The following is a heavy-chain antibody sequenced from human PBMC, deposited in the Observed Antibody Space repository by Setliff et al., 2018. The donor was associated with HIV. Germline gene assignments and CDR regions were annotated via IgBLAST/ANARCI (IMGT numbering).Heavy chain of an antibody. Sequence: PSETMSLTCTVSGGSISTSTYYWGWIRQPPGNGLEWIGSIYYSGSTYYNSSLQSRVTISVDTSKNQFSLKVNSVTAADTAVYYCARHPQNLDWLDPWGQGTLVTVSS. CDR1: GGSISTSTYY. V-gene: IGHV4-39*01. CDR2: IYYSGST. CDR3: ARHPQNLDWLDP. J-gene: IGHJ5*02.